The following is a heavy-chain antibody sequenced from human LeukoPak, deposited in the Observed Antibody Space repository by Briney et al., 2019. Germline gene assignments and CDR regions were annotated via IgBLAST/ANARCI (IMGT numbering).Heavy chain of an antibody. CDR2: ISGGGDK. Sequence: PGGSLRLSCAASGFTFSNAWMSWVRQAPGKGLGWVTTISGGGDKQYADHVKGRFTVSRDDSKNTLYLQMNSLRAEDTALYYCAKDVNSSGYYLGFDYWGQGTLVTVSS. V-gene: IGHV3-23*01. CDR1: GFTFSNAW. CDR3: AKDVNSSGYYLGFDY. J-gene: IGHJ4*02. D-gene: IGHD3-22*01.